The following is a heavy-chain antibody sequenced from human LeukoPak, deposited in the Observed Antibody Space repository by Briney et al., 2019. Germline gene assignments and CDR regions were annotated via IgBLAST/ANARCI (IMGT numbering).Heavy chain of an antibody. CDR3: AGHRPGGYDSYGGY. CDR1: GFTFSSYS. CDR2: ISSSGSTI. J-gene: IGHJ4*02. Sequence: GGSLRLSCAASGFTFSSYSMNWVRQAPGKGLEWVSYISSSGSTIYYADSVKGRFTISRDNAKNSLYLQMNSLRAEDTAVYYCAGHRPGGYDSYGGYWGQGTLVTVSS. D-gene: IGHD5-12*01. V-gene: IGHV3-48*04.